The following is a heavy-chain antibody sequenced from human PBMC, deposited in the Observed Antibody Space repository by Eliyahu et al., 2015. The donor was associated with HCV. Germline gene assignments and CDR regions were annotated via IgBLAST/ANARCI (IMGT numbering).Heavy chain of an antibody. CDR2: ISGSGGST. J-gene: IGHJ6*02. CDR3: AKSDYGGNSLGARYGMDV. D-gene: IGHD4-23*01. CDR1: GFTFSSYA. Sequence: LESGGGLVQPGGSLRLSCAASGFTFSSYAMSWVRQAPGKGLEWVSAISGSGGSTYYADSVKGRFTISRDNSKNTLYLQMNSLRAEDTAVYYCAKSDYGGNSLGARYGMDVWGQGTTVTVSS. V-gene: IGHV3-23*01.